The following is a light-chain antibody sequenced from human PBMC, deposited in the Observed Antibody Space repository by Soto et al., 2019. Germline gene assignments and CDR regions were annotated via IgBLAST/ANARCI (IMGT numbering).Light chain of an antibody. V-gene: IGKV2D-29*02. Sequence: DVVMTQTPLSLSVAPGQPASISCKSSQSLLHITGETFLFWYLQKPGQSPQLLIYEVSTRVSGVPDRFSGSGSGTDFTLKISRVETDEVGIYYCMQSTQLPPTFGQGTRLGIE. CDR1: QSLLHITGETF. CDR3: MQSTQLPPT. J-gene: IGKJ5*01. CDR2: EVS.